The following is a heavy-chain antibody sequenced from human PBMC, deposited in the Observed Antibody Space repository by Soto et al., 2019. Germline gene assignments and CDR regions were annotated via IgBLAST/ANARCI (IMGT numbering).Heavy chain of an antibody. Sequence: QVQLVQSGAEVKKPGASVKVSCKVSGYTLTELSMHWVRQAPGKGLEWMGGFDPEDGETIYAQKFQGRVTMTQNXRTXTXFMERSSLRTEDTAVYYCATAAQTTVTTYYYYGRDVWGQGTTVTVSS. D-gene: IGHD4-17*01. CDR1: GYTLTELS. CDR3: ATAAQTTVTTYYYYGRDV. J-gene: IGHJ6*02. CDR2: FDPEDGET. V-gene: IGHV1-24*01.